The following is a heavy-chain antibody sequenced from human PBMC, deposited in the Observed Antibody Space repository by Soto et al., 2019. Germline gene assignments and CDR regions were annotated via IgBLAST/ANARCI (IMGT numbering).Heavy chain of an antibody. CDR3: SRCRDWTATDPLDY. J-gene: IGHJ4*02. D-gene: IGHD2-21*01. CDR1: GFTFTDSA. Sequence: EVQLVESGGGLVQPGGSLKLSCAASGFTFTDSAIHWVRQASGKGPEWVGRCRNKVNTYATAYAASVKGRFTISRDDATRDTYLQMHSLKPEDTAVYYCSRCRDWTATDPLDYWGQGTLVTVSS. V-gene: IGHV3-73*02. CDR2: CRNKVNTYAT.